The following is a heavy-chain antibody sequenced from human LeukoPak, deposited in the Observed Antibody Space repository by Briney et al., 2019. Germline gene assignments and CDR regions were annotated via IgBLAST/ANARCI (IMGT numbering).Heavy chain of an antibody. J-gene: IGHJ4*02. D-gene: IGHD1-26*01. CDR2: IYHSGST. CDR1: GGSISSSNW. Sequence: SETLSLTCAVSGGSISSSNWWSWVRQPPGKGLEWIGEIYHSGSTNYNPSLKSRVTISVDKSKNQFSLKLSSVTAADTAVYYCARDPLGATNWDAGNWGQGTLVTVSS. CDR3: ARDPLGATNWDAGN. V-gene: IGHV4-4*02.